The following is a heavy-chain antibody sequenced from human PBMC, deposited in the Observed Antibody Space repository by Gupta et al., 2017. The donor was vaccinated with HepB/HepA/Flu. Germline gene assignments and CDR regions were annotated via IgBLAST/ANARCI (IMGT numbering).Heavy chain of an antibody. D-gene: IGHD2-15*01. V-gene: IGHV3-33*06. CDR2: IWYDANTK. J-gene: IGHJ3*02. CDR3: AKGYCSGGSCYYNDAFDT. Sequence: QVQLVQSGGGVVQPGGSLRLSCAASGFTFSSYGMLWVRQAPGKGLEWVAVIWYDANTKYYADSVKGRFTISRDNSKNTLFLQMNSLRAEDTAVYYCAKGYCSGGSCYYNDAFDTWGQGTMVTVSS. CDR1: GFTFSSYG.